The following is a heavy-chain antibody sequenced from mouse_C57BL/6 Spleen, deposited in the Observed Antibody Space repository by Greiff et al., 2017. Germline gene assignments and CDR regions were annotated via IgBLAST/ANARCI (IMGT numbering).Heavy chain of an antibody. J-gene: IGHJ4*01. Sequence: EVQLQQSGPELVKPGASVKISCKASGYTFTDYYMNWVKQSHGKSLEWIGDINPNNGGTSYNQKFKGKATLTVDKSSSTAYMELRSLTSEDSAVYYCARYYYGSRGYYAMDYCGQGTSGTVSS. CDR1: GYTFTDYY. CDR2: INPNNGGT. CDR3: ARYYYGSRGYYAMDY. V-gene: IGHV1-26*01. D-gene: IGHD1-1*01.